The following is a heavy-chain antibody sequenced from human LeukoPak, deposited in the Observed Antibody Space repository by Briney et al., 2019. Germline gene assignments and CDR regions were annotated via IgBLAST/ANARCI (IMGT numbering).Heavy chain of an antibody. CDR3: ARGMGTLLGRAFDI. CDR1: GGSISSSSYY. Sequence: SETLSLTCTVSGGSISSSSYYWGWIRQPPGKGLEWIGSIYYSGSTYYNPSLKSRVTISVDTSKNQFSLRLSSVTAADTAVYYCARGMGTLLGRAFDIWGQGTMVTVFS. V-gene: IGHV4-39*07. J-gene: IGHJ3*02. D-gene: IGHD1-14*01. CDR2: IYYSGST.